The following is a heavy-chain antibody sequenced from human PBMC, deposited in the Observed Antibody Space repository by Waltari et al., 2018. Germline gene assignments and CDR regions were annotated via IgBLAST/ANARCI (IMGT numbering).Heavy chain of an antibody. D-gene: IGHD4-17*01. CDR3: ARTVTTYNWYFDL. V-gene: IGHV4-38-2*01. CDR2: IYHSGST. J-gene: IGHJ2*01. Sequence: QVQLQGSGPGLVKPSETLSLTCAVSGYSISSGYYWGWIRQPPGKGLEWIGSIYHSGSTYYNPSLKSRVTISVDTSKNQFSLKLSSVTAADTAVYYCARTVTTYNWYFDLWGRGTLVTVSS. CDR1: GYSISSGYY.